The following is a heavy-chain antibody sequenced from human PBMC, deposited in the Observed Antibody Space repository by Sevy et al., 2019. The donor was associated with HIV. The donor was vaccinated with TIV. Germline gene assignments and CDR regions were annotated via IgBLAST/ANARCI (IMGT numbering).Heavy chain of an antibody. V-gene: IGHV4-34*01. Sequence: SETLSLTCAVYGGSFSGYYWSWIRQPPGKGLEWIGEINHSGSTNYNPSLKSRVTISVDTSKNQFSLKLSSVTAADTAVYYCARGWRGAVTTYYYYYGMDVWGQGTTVTVSS. CDR3: ARGWRGAVTTYYYYYGMDV. D-gene: IGHD4-17*01. CDR1: GGSFSGYY. J-gene: IGHJ6*02. CDR2: INHSGST.